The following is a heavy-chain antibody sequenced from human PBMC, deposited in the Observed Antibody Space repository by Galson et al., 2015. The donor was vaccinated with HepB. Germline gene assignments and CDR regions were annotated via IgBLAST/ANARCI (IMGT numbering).Heavy chain of an antibody. J-gene: IGHJ4*02. Sequence: SLRLSCAASGFSFSNYWMSWVRQAPGKGLEWVANIKQDGSEQYYVDSVKGRFTISRDDAKNSLYLQMNSLRAEDTAVYYCARDRCSSISCFFDYWGQGALVTVSS. D-gene: IGHD2-2*01. CDR1: GFSFSNYW. CDR2: IKQDGSEQ. V-gene: IGHV3-7*03. CDR3: ARDRCSSISCFFDY.